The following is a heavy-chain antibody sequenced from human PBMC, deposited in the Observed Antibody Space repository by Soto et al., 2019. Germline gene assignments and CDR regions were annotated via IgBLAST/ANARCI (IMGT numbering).Heavy chain of an antibody. D-gene: IGHD2-15*01. V-gene: IGHV1-69*12. CDR1: GGTFSSYA. CDR2: IIPIFGTA. CDR3: ACSRCSGGSCYVDYYYGMDV. J-gene: IGHJ6*02. Sequence: QVQLVQSGAEVKKPGSSVKVSCKASGGTFSSYAISWVRQAPGQGLEWMGGIIPIFGTANYAQKFQGRVPHTGDESTGTACTERGRLRSEDTAVYYCACSRCSGGSCYVDYYYGMDVWGQGTTVTVSS.